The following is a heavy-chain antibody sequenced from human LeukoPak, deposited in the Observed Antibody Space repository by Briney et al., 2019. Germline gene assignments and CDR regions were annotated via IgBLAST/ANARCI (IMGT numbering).Heavy chain of an antibody. CDR1: GFTFSSYG. D-gene: IGHD3/OR15-3a*01. V-gene: IGHV3-23*01. J-gene: IGHJ4*02. CDR2: ISGSGGST. CDR3: AKVWTAYSDDYFNY. Sequence: GGSLRLSCAASGFTFSSYGMSWVRQAPGKGLECVSSISGSGGSTNHADSVKGRFTISRDNSKNTLYLQMNSLRAEDTAVYYCAKVWTAYSDDYFNYWGQGTLVTVSS.